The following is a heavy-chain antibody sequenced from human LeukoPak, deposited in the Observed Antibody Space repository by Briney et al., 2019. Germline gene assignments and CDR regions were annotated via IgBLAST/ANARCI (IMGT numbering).Heavy chain of an antibody. J-gene: IGHJ4*02. D-gene: IGHD1-26*01. CDR3: ARARGSYYPFDY. CDR1: GGSFSGYY. V-gene: IGHV4-34*01. Sequence: PSETLSLTCAVYGGSFSGYYWSWIRQPPGKGLEWIGEINHSGSTNYNPSLKSRVTISVDTSKNQFSLKLSSVTAADTAVYYCARARGSYYPFDYCGQGTLVTVSS. CDR2: INHSGST.